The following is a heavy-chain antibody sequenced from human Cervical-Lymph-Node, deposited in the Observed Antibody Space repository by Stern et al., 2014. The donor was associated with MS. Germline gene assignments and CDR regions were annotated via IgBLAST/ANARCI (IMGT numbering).Heavy chain of an antibody. J-gene: IGHJ5*02. Sequence: EVQLVDSGGGLVQPGGSLRLSCAASGFTFSSYAMSWVRQAPGKGLEWVSAIRGSGTKTYYTDSVEGRFTVSRDNSKNTVYLQMNSLRAEDTAVYYCAREAAGTRGWYTVDLWGQGTLVTVSS. CDR2: IRGSGTKT. CDR3: AREAAGTRGWYTVDL. D-gene: IGHD6-19*01. V-gene: IGHV3-23*04. CDR1: GFTFSSYA.